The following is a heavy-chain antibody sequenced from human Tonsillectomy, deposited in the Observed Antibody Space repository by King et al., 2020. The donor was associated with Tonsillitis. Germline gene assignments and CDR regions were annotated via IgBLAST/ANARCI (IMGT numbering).Heavy chain of an antibody. J-gene: IGHJ4*02. CDR1: GFTFSDHY. D-gene: IGHD6-6*01. CDR3: ARSLGKGSSSSFSDY. CDR2: ISSSSSYT. Sequence: VQLVESGGGLVKPGGSLRLSCAASGFTFSDHYMSWIRQAPGKGLEWVSYISSSSSYTNYTDSVKGRFTISRDNAKNSLYLQMNSLRAEDTAVYYCARSLGKGSSSSFSDYWGQGTLVTVSS. V-gene: IGHV3-11*05.